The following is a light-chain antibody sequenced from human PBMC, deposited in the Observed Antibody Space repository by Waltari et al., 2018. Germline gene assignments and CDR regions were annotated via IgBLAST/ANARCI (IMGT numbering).Light chain of an antibody. V-gene: IGKV3-20*01. CDR1: QSVRSNY. Sequence: EIVLTQSPGTLSLSPGERATLFCRASQSVRSNYLGWYQQRPGQAPRLLIYGASNRAAGIPDRFTGSGSGTDFTLTITRLEPEDFGAYYYQQYGASTGTFGQGTTLEI. CDR3: QQYGASTGT. J-gene: IGKJ2*01. CDR2: GAS.